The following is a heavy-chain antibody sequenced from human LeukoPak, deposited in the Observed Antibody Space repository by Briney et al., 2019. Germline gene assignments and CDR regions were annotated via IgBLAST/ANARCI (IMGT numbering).Heavy chain of an antibody. V-gene: IGHV3-30*07. CDR2: ISSDGSKT. D-gene: IGHD3-9*01. Sequence: PGGSLRLSCAASGFIFSNYAMHWVRQAPGKGLEWVALISSDGSKTYHADSVKGRFSISRDNSKNTLYLQMNSLRAEDTAVYYCAKATAGFIRYFDWGQGTLVTVSS. CDR3: AKATAGFIRYFD. CDR1: GFIFSNYA. J-gene: IGHJ4*02.